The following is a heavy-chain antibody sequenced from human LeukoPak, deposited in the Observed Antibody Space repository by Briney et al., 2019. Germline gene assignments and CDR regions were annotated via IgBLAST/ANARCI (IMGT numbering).Heavy chain of an antibody. CDR2: IIPILGIA. V-gene: IGHV1-69*04. Sequence: SVKVSCKASGGTFSSYAISWVRQAPGQGLEWMGRIIPILGIANYAQKFQGRVTITADKSTSTAYMELSSLRSEDTAVYCCARGGIQLWKSDYWGQGTLVTVSS. J-gene: IGHJ4*02. CDR1: GGTFSSYA. CDR3: ARGGIQLWKSDY. D-gene: IGHD5-18*01.